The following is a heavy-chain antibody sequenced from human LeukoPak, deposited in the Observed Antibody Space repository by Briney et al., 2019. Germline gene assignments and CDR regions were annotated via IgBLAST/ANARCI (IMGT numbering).Heavy chain of an antibody. CDR1: GASINNNF. CDR2: INHSGST. Sequence: PSETLSLTCTVSGASINNNFWTWIRQPPGKGLEWIGEINHSGSTKYNPSLKSRVTISVDTSKNQFSLKLSSVTAADTAVYYCARKKARRGNYYGSGSYYWFDPWGQGTLVTVSS. D-gene: IGHD3-10*01. J-gene: IGHJ5*02. V-gene: IGHV4-34*01. CDR3: ARKKARRGNYYGSGSYYWFDP.